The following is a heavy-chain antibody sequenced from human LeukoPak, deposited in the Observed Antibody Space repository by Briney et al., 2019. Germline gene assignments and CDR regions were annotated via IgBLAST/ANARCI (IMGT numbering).Heavy chain of an antibody. J-gene: IGHJ4*02. CDR3: AKGQELDDGVFDS. D-gene: IGHD1-1*01. CDR1: GFTFRSIA. CDR2: IRSNGDTT. V-gene: IGHV3-23*01. Sequence: GSLRLSCAASGFTFRSIAMTWVRQAPGKGLEWVSSIRSNGDTTYNADSVKGRFTISRDNSKNTLYLQMNRLRVEDTAIYYCAKGQELDDGVFDSWGQGTLVTVSS.